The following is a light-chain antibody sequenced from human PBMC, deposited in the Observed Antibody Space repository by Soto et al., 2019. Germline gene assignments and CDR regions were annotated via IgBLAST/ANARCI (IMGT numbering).Light chain of an antibody. CDR2: GAS. CDR3: QQYASSPWT. CDR1: QSVSSSY. J-gene: IGKJ1*01. V-gene: IGKV3-20*01. Sequence: EIVLTQSPGTLSLSPGERATLSCRASQSVSSSYLAWYQQKPGQTPRHLIYGASSRATGIPDRFSGSGSGTDFTATNSRLETEDGAVYYCQQYASSPWTVGQGTKVEIK.